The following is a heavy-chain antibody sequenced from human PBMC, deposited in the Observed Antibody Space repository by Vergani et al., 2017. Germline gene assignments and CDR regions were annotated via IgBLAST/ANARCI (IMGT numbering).Heavy chain of an antibody. V-gene: IGHV4-31*03. D-gene: IGHD3-3*01. CDR2: IYYSGST. J-gene: IGHJ6*03. CDR3: ARDSSSQPEAKGRLRFAENLGYYYYMDV. Sequence: QVQLQESGPGLVKPSQTLSLTCTVSGGSISSGGYYWSWIRQHPGKGLEWIGYIYYSGSTYYNPSLKSRVTISVDTSKNQFSLKLSAVTAADTAVYYCARDSSSQPEAKGRLRFAENLGYYYYMDVWGKGTTVTVSS. CDR1: GGSISSGGYY.